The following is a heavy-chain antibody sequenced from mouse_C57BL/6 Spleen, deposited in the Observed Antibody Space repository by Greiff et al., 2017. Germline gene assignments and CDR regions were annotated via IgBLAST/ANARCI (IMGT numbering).Heavy chain of an antibody. CDR2: ISYDGSN. CDR3: AREDDYDWFAY. Sequence: EVKVEESGPGLVKPSQSLSLTCSVTGYSITSGYYWNWIRQFPGNKLEWMGYISYDGSNNYNPSLKNRISITRDTSKNQFFLKLNSVTTEDTATYYCAREDDYDWFAYWGQGTLVTVSA. D-gene: IGHD2-4*01. V-gene: IGHV3-6*01. J-gene: IGHJ3*01. CDR1: GYSITSGYY.